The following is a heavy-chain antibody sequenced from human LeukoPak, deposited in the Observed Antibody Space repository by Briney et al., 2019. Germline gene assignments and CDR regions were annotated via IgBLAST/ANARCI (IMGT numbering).Heavy chain of an antibody. Sequence: ASVKVSCKASGYTFTSYGISWVRQAPGQGLEWMGWISAYNGNTNYAQKLQGRVTMTTDTSTSTAYMELRSLRSDDTAVYYCAITHYYGSGSYYNWFDPWGQGTLVTVSS. CDR3: AITHYYGSGSYYNWFDP. CDR2: ISAYNGNT. CDR1: GYTFTSYG. J-gene: IGHJ5*02. V-gene: IGHV1-18*01. D-gene: IGHD3-10*01.